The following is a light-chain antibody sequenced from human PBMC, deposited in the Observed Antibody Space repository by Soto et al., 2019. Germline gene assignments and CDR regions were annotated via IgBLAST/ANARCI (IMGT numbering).Light chain of an antibody. CDR1: QSVSGN. Sequence: EIVISQSPATLSVSPGERATLPCRASQSVSGNLAWYQQKPGQAPRLLIYGASARATGIPARFSGGGSGTEFTLTISGLQSEDFAVYYCQQYSNWPLFGQGTKVDIK. V-gene: IGKV3-15*01. CDR3: QQYSNWPL. J-gene: IGKJ1*01. CDR2: GAS.